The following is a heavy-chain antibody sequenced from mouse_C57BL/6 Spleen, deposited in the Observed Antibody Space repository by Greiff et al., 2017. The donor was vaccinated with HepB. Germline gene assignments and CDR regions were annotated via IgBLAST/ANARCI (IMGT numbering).Heavy chain of an antibody. Sequence: QVHVKQSGAELARPGASVKLSCKASGYTFTSSGISWVKQRTGQGLEWIGEIYPRSGNTYYNEKFKGKATLTADKSSSTAYMELRSLTSEDSAVYFCAQRNEYDVWFAYWGQGTLVTVSA. CDR3: AQRNEYDVWFAY. V-gene: IGHV1-81*01. CDR1: GYTFTSSG. J-gene: IGHJ3*01. CDR2: IYPRSGNT. D-gene: IGHD2-4*01.